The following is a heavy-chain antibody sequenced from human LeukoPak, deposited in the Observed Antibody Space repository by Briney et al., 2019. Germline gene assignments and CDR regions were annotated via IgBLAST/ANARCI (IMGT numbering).Heavy chain of an antibody. CDR3: ARKSGGDRNWFDP. CDR1: GGTYSSYA. V-gene: IGHV1-69*01. CDR2: IIPIFGTA. Sequence: SSVKVSCKASGGTYSSYAISWVRQARGRGLEWMGGIIPIFGTANYAQKFQGRVTITEDESTSTAYMELSSLRSEDTAVYSCARKSGGDRNWFDPWGQGTLVTVSS. D-gene: IGHD2-21*02. J-gene: IGHJ5*02.